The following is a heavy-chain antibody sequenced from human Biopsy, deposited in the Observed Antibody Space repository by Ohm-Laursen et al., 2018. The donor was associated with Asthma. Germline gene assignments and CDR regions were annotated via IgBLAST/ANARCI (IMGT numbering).Heavy chain of an antibody. CDR1: GITFSTYG. CDR2: IWYDGRKK. CDR3: ARDAPTGGYIDH. Sequence: SLRLSCTASGITFSTYGMHWVRQAPGKGLEWVSFIWYDGRKKTYADSVKGRFTISRDNPRNSLYLQMNSLRAEDTAVYYCARDAPTGGYIDHWGQGTLVTVSS. D-gene: IGHD7-27*01. V-gene: IGHV3-33*01. J-gene: IGHJ4*02.